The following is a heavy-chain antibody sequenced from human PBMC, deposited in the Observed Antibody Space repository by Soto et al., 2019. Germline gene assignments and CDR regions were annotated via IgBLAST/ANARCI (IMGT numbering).Heavy chain of an antibody. V-gene: IGHV5-51*01. CDR1: GGSVTSYW. J-gene: IGHJ6*02. D-gene: IGHD6-13*01. Sequence: VEALKSSEEGSGGSVTSYWCGWVRQMPRKGPEWMGIIYPGDSDTRYSPSFQGQVTISADKSISTAYLQWSSLRASDTAMYYCVRRPGIAAAGHYYYYGMAVWGQRSAVTASS. CDR2: IYPGDSDT. CDR3: VRRPGIAAAGHYYYYGMAV.